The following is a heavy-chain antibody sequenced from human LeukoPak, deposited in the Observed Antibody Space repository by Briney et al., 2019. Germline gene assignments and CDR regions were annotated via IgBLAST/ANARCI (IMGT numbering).Heavy chain of an antibody. D-gene: IGHD3-3*01. CDR2: IYYSGST. J-gene: IGHJ4*02. CDR3: ASSRWLLSLYYFDY. Sequence: SETLSLTCTVSGGSISSSSYYWGWIRQPPGTGLEWIGSIYYSGSTYYNPSLKSRVTISVDTSKNQFSLKLSSVTAADTAVYYCASSRWLLSLYYFDYWGQGTLVTVSS. CDR1: GGSISSSSYY. V-gene: IGHV4-39*07.